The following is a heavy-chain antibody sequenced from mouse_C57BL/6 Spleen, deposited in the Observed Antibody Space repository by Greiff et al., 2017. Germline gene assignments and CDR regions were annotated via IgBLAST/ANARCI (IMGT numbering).Heavy chain of an antibody. V-gene: IGHV14-3*01. D-gene: IGHD2-1*01. Sequence: VQLKQSVAELVRPGASVKLSCTASGFNIKNTYMHWVKQTPEQGLEWIGRIDPANGNTKYAPKFPGQATITADTTSNTSYLQVSSLTSEDTAIYYGARFDYGNPYWYFDVWGTGTTVTVSS. CDR2: IDPANGNT. CDR3: ARFDYGNPYWYFDV. J-gene: IGHJ1*03. CDR1: GFNIKNTY.